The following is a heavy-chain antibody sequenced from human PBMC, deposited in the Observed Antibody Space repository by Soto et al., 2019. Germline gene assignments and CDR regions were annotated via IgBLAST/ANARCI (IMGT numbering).Heavy chain of an antibody. V-gene: IGHV1-69*02. Sequence: QVQLVQSGAEVKKPGSSVKVSCKASGGTFSSYTISWVRQAPGQGLEWMGRIIPILGIANYAQKFQGRVTITADKSTSTAYMELSSLRSEDTAVYYCARGLHYDSISLDDYWGQGTLLTVSS. D-gene: IGHD3-22*01. CDR1: GGTFSSYT. CDR3: ARGLHYDSISLDDY. CDR2: IIPILGIA. J-gene: IGHJ4*02.